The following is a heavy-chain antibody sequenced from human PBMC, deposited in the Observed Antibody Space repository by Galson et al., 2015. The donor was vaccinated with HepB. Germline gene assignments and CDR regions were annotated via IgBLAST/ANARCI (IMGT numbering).Heavy chain of an antibody. D-gene: IGHD2-8*01. Sequence: SVKVSCKASGYTFTYRFLHWVRQAPGQALEWMGLITPFNGDTTYAQSFQDRVTFTRDRSMTTLYMELSSLRSDDTAMYFCARSSMGGSSRDAFDIWGQGTMVTASS. CDR3: ARSSMGGSSRDAFDI. J-gene: IGHJ3*02. V-gene: IGHV1-45*02. CDR1: GYTFTYRF. CDR2: ITPFNGDT.